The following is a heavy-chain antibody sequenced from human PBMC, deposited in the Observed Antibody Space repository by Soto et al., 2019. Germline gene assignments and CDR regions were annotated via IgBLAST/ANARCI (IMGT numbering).Heavy chain of an antibody. CDR2: ISYDGSNK. Sequence: GALRLSCSAPGFTLSRYGMHRGRQAPGKGLEWVAVISYDGSNKYYADSVKGRFTISRDNSKNTLYLQMNSLRAEDTAVYYCAKDIDYYGSGSYSYWGQGTLVTVSS. J-gene: IGHJ4*02. CDR1: GFTLSRYG. V-gene: IGHV3-30*18. D-gene: IGHD3-10*01. CDR3: AKDIDYYGSGSYSY.